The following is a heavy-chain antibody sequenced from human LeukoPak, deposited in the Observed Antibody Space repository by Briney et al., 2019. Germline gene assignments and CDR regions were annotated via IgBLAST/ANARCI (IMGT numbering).Heavy chain of an antibody. D-gene: IGHD4-23*01. CDR2: ISSSGSTI. CDR3: ARIKYDYGGEYFDY. J-gene: IGHJ4*02. V-gene: IGHV3-48*04. CDR1: GFTFSSYS. Sequence: PGGSLRLSCAASGFTFSSYSMNWVRQAPGKGLEWVSYISSSGSTIYYADSVKGRFTISRDNAKNSLYLQMNSLRAEDTAVYYCARIKYDYGGEYFDYWGQGTLVTVSS.